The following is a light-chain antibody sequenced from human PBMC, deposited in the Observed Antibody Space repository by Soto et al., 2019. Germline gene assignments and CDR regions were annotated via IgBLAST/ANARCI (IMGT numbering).Light chain of an antibody. Sequence: SYELTQPPSVSVAPEKTATITCGGDNIGDKRVHWYRQKPGQAPVLLISYDIDRPSGIPERFSGSNSGNTSTLTISRVEAGDEADYYCQVWDIMTDNYVFGGGTKVTRP. V-gene: IGLV3-21*04. CDR3: QVWDIMTDNYV. CDR1: NIGDKR. J-gene: IGLJ1*01. CDR2: YDI.